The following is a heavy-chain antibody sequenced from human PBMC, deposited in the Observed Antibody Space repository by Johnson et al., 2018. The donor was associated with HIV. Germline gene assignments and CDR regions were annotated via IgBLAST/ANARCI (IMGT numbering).Heavy chain of an antibody. J-gene: IGHJ3*02. D-gene: IGHD2-2*02. V-gene: IGHV3-30*02. Sequence: QMQLVESGGGLVQPGGSLRLSCAASGFTFSSYAMSWVRQAPGKGLAWVAFIRYDGSNKYYAGSVKGRFTISSDNSKTTLYLQMNSLRAEDTAVYYCARVGGLYCSSTSCYKGDAFDIWGQGTMVTVSS. CDR2: IRYDGSNK. CDR3: ARVGGLYCSSTSCYKGDAFDI. CDR1: GFTFSSYA.